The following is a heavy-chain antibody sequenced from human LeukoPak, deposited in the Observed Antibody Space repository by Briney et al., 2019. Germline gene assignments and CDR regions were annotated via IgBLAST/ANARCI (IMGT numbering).Heavy chain of an antibody. CDR2: INPNSGGT. V-gene: IGHV1-2*02. J-gene: IGHJ3*02. Sequence: ASVKVSCKASGYTFTGYYMHWVRQAPGQGLEWMGWINPNSGGTNYAQKFQGRVTMTRDTSISTAYMELGRLRSDDTAVYYYARELYGDFPLDAFDIWGQGTMVTVSS. CDR3: ARELYGDFPLDAFDI. D-gene: IGHD4-17*01. CDR1: GYTFTGYY.